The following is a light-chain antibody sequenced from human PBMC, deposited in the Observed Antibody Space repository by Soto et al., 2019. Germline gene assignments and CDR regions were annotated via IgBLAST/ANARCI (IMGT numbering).Light chain of an antibody. CDR2: DAS. V-gene: IGKV3-11*01. CDR1: QSVSSH. J-gene: IGKJ4*01. CDR3: QKYNSAPLT. Sequence: DIVLTQSPATLSLSPGERATLSCRASQSVSSHLAWYQQKPGQAPRLLIFDASNRATGIPARFSGSGSGTDFTLTISSLEPEDVAAYYCQKYNSAPLTFGGGTKVEIK.